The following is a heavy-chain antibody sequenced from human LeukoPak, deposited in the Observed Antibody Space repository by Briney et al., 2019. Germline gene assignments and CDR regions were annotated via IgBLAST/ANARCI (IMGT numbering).Heavy chain of an antibody. CDR1: GLTLSSYA. CDR3: AKYTSGTYYRGLDQ. CDR2: IIGTTGNT. D-gene: IGHD3-10*01. Sequence: GGSLRLSCGASGLTLSSYAMSWVRQAPGKGLEWVSTIIGTTGNTYYADSVKGRFTISRDDSKNTVYLQMNSLRAEDTAVYFCAKYTSGTYYRGLDQWGQGTLVTVSS. V-gene: IGHV3-23*01. J-gene: IGHJ4*02.